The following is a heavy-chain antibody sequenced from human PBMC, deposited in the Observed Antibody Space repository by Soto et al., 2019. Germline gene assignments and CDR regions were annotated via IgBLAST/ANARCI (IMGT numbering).Heavy chain of an antibody. CDR2: INTSGGST. D-gene: IGHD6-6*01. Sequence: QVQLVQSGAEVKKPGASVKVSCEASGYTFTNYYMHWVRQAPGQGLEWMGIINTSGGSTSYAQKFQWRVTMTRDTSTSTVYMQLSSLTSEDTAVYYCARGHLYSSSAGHWGQGTLVTVSS. V-gene: IGHV1-46*01. CDR1: GYTFTNYY. CDR3: ARGHLYSSSAGH. J-gene: IGHJ4*02.